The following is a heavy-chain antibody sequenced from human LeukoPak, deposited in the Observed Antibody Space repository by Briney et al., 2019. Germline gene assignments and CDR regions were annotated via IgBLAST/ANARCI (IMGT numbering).Heavy chain of an antibody. CDR1: GYTFTGYY. V-gene: IGHV1-2*02. D-gene: IGHD3-3*01. CDR2: INPNSGGT. CDR3: ARFRFLEWLTLTVYYYYGMDV. Sequence: GASVKVSCKPSGYTFTGYYMHWVRQAPGRGLEWMGWINPNSGGTNYAQKFQGRVTMTRDTSISTAYMELSRLRSDDTAVYYCARFRFLEWLTLTVYYYYGMDVWGQGTTVTVSS. J-gene: IGHJ6*02.